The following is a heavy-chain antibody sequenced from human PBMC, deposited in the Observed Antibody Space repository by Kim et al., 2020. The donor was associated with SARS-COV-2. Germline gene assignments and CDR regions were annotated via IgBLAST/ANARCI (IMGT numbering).Heavy chain of an antibody. CDR1: GGSISSGGYY. CDR2: IYYSGST. Sequence: SETLSLTCTVSGGSISSGGYYWSWIRQHPGKGLEWIGYIYYSGSTYYNPSLKSRVTISVDTSKNQFSLKLSSVTAADTAVYYCARVCRWQQLVLCSAFDIWGQGTMVTVSS. V-gene: IGHV4-31*03. D-gene: IGHD6-13*01. J-gene: IGHJ3*02. CDR3: ARVCRWQQLVLCSAFDI.